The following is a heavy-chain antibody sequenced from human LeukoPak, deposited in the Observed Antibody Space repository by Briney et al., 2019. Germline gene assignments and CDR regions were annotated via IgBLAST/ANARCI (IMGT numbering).Heavy chain of an antibody. CDR3: ARDAYHDSSGYYSLNWFDP. CDR1: GGTFSSYA. V-gene: IGHV1-69*13. D-gene: IGHD3-22*01. CDR2: IIPIFGTA. J-gene: IGHJ5*02. Sequence: ASVTVSCKASGGTFSSYAISWVRLAPGQGLEWMGGIIPIFGTANYAQKFQGRVTITADESTSTAYMELSSLRSEGTAVYYCARDAYHDSSGYYSLNWFDPWGQGTLVTVSS.